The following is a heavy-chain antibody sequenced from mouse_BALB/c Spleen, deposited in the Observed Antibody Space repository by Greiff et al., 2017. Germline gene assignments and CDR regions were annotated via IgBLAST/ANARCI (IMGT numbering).Heavy chain of an antibody. V-gene: IGHV14-3*02. J-gene: IGHJ4*01. CDR2: IDPANGNT. CDR3: ARSYWGYSMDY. D-gene: IGHD2-10*01. Sequence: EVQLQQSGAELVKPGASVKLSCTASGFNIKDTYLHWVKQRPEQGLEWIGRIDPANGNTKYDPKFQGRATITADTSSNTAYLQLSSLTSEDSAVYYCARSYWGYSMDYWGRGTSVTVSS. CDR1: GFNIKDTY.